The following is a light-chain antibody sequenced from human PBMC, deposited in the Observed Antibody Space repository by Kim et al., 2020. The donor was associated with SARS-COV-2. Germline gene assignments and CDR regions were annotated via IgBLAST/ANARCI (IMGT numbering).Light chain of an antibody. J-gene: IGKJ2*01. CDR3: QQYNRWYT. Sequence: EIVMTQSPATLSMSPGERATLSYRASQSVSNNLAWYQQKPGQAPRLLIYGASTRATGIPARFSGSWSGTEFTLTISSLQSEDFAVYYCQQYNRWYTFGEGTKLEI. CDR1: QSVSNN. V-gene: IGKV3-15*01. CDR2: GAS.